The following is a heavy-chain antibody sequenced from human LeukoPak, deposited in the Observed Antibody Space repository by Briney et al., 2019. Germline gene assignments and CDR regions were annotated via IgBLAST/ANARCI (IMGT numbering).Heavy chain of an antibody. J-gene: IGHJ4*02. CDR3: ARDPPAVSINTYA. D-gene: IGHD2-8*01. CDR1: GFTVGNNY. CDR2: IFSHGET. Sequence: GGSLRLSCAAPGFTVGNNYMNWVRQAPGKGLEWVSLIFSHGETSYADSVKGRFTISRDNSKNTLYLQMNGLRVEDTAVYYCARDPPAVSINTYAWGQGTLVTVSS. V-gene: IGHV3-66*01.